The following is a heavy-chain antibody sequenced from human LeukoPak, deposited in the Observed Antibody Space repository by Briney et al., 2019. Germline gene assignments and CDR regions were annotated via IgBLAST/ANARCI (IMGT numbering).Heavy chain of an antibody. CDR2: IYYSGST. CDR3: ARGRYYDSSGYCFDP. D-gene: IGHD3-22*01. CDR1: GGSISSYY. J-gene: IGHJ5*02. V-gene: IGHV4-59*01. Sequence: SETLSLTCTVSGGSISSYYWSWIRQPPGKGLEWMGYIYYSGSTNYNPSLKSRVTISVDTSKNQFPLKLSSVTAADTAVYYCARGRYYDSSGYCFDPWGQGTLVTVSS.